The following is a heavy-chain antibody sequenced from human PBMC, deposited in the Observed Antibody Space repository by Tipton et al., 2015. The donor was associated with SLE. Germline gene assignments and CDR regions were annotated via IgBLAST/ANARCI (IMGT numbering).Heavy chain of an antibody. Sequence: SLRLSCAASGFTFSSYWMHWVRQAPGKGLVWISRISRDGSTTYYTESVKGRFTISRDNAKNTVYLQMNSLSGDDTAVYYCGRGVYSESSVGMDVWGQGTTVTVSS. CDR1: GFTFSSYW. D-gene: IGHD6-19*01. CDR2: ISRDGSTT. J-gene: IGHJ6*02. V-gene: IGHV3-74*01. CDR3: GRGVYSESSVGMDV.